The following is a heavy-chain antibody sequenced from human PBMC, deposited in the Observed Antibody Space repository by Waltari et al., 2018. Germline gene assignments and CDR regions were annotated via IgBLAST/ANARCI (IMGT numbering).Heavy chain of an antibody. CDR3: ARVADGSYGVFDY. CDR1: GFTFSSYS. V-gene: IGHV3-48*01. CDR2: VSSSSSTI. D-gene: IGHD2-2*03. J-gene: IGHJ4*02. Sequence: EVQLVESGGGLVQPGGSLRLSCAASGFTFSSYSMNWVRQAPGKGLGGVSYVSSSSSTIYYADSVKGRFTISRDNAKNSRYLQMNSLGAEDTAVYYCARVADGSYGVFDYWGQGTLVTVSS.